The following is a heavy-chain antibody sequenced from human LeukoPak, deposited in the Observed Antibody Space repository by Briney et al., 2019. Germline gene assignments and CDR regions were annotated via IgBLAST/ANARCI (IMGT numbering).Heavy chain of an antibody. CDR1: GFTFNTDS. CDR3: ARDPNYYDSSGYYAGSDSDY. Sequence: PGGSLRLSCAASGFTFNTDSLNWVRQAPGKGLVWVSSICGSSSYTYYSDLVKGRFTISRDDARNSLYLQMNSLRAEDTAVYYCARDPNYYDSSGYYAGSDSDYWGQGTLVTVSS. D-gene: IGHD3-22*01. CDR2: ICGSSSYT. V-gene: IGHV3-21*01. J-gene: IGHJ4*02.